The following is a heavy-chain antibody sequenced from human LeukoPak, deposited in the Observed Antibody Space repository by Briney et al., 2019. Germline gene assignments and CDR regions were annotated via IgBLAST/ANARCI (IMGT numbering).Heavy chain of an antibody. V-gene: IGHV3-30-3*01. D-gene: IGHD6-6*01. J-gene: IGHJ6*02. CDR1: GFTFSSYA. CDR2: ISYDGSNK. Sequence: GRSLRLSCAASGFTFSSYAMHWVRQAPGKGLEWVAVISYDGSNKYYADSEKGRFTISRDNSKNTLYLQMNSLRAEDTAVYYCAREDSSSSGYYYGMDVWGQGTTVTVSS. CDR3: AREDSSSSGYYYGMDV.